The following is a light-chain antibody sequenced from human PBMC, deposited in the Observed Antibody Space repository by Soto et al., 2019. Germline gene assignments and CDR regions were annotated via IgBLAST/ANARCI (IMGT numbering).Light chain of an antibody. CDR1: QSISSW. V-gene: IGKV1-5*03. J-gene: IGKJ1*01. Sequence: DIQMTQSPSTLSASVGDTVTITCRASQSISSWLAWFQQRPGKAPKLLIYKASSLESGVPSRFRGVGSGTEFTLTISSLQPDDVATYYCQQYNSYSRTLGQGTKVDIK. CDR2: KAS. CDR3: QQYNSYSRT.